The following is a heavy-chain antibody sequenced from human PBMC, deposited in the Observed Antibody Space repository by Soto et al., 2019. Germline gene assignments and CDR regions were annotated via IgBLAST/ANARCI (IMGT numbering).Heavy chain of an antibody. CDR2: IGSSDNII. CDR3: ARDLGYYESSGYFDY. D-gene: IGHD3-22*01. CDR1: GFTFSDYY. J-gene: IGHJ4*02. Sequence: PGGSLRLSCAASGFTFSDYYMSWIRQAPGKGLEWVSYIGSSDNIIYYADSVKGRFTISRDNAKNSLYLQKNSLRAEDTAVYYCARDLGYYESSGYFDYWGQGTLVTVSS. V-gene: IGHV3-11*01.